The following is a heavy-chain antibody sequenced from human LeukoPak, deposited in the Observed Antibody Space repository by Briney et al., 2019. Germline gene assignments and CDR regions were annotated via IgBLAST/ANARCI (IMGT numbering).Heavy chain of an antibody. CDR2: IYYSGST. D-gene: IGHD1-26*01. CDR1: GGSISSSSYY. J-gene: IGHJ4*02. V-gene: IGHV4-39*07. Sequence: SETLSLTCTVSGGSISSSSYYWGWIRQPPGKGLEWIGSIYYSGSTYYNPSLKSRVTISVDTSKNQFSLKLSSVTAADTAVYYCARGLGGASYFDYWGQGTLVTVSS. CDR3: ARGLGGASYFDY.